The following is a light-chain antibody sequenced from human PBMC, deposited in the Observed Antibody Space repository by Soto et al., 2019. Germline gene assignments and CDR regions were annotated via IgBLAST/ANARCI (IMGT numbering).Light chain of an antibody. V-gene: IGKV3-20*01. J-gene: IGKJ1*01. CDR2: GTS. Sequence: MVLTQSPGSLSFSPWQRATLSSSSSQSVSSGNLAWYQQKPGQAPRLLIYGTSNRATGIPDRFSGSGSGTDFTLTIRRLEPEDFAVYYCQQYGSSYPWTFGQGTKVDIK. CDR3: QQYGSSYPWT. CDR1: QSVSSGN.